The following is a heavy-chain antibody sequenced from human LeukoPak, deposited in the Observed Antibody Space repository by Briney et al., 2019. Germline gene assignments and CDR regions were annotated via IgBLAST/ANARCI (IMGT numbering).Heavy chain of an antibody. CDR1: GFTFSSYG. J-gene: IGHJ4*02. CDR2: ISFDGFNI. V-gene: IGHV3-30*18. CDR3: AKDWRGARSTALNY. D-gene: IGHD2-2*01. Sequence: PGRSLRLSCAASGFTFSSYGMHWVRQAPGKGLEWLTFISFDGFNIHSADSVQGRFNISRDNSRKTLYLHLNDLRAEDTAVYYCAKDWRGARSTALNYWGQGVLVTVSS.